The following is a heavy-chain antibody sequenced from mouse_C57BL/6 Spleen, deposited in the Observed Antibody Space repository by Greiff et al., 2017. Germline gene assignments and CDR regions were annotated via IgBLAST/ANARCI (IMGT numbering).Heavy chain of an antibody. CDR2: IDPSDSYT. Sequence: VQLQQPGAELVMPGASVKLSCKASGYTFTSYWMHWVKQRPGQGLEWIGEIDPSDSYTNYNQKFKGKSTLTVDKSSSTAYMQLSSLTSEDSAVYYCARGDVGWYFDVWGTGTTVTVSS. V-gene: IGHV1-69*01. D-gene: IGHD3-3*01. J-gene: IGHJ1*03. CDR1: GYTFTSYW. CDR3: ARGDVGWYFDV.